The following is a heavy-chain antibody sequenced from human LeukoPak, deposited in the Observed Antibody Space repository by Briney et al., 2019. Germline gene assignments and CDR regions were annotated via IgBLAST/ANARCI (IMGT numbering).Heavy chain of an antibody. CDR1: GFTFSSYW. CDR2: IKQDGSGK. V-gene: IGHV3-7*01. Sequence: GGSLRLSCAASGFTFSSYWMSWVRQAPGKGLEWVANIKQDGSGKACVDSVKGRLTISRDNAKNALYLQMNSLRAADTAVYYCARDPYDSIGYGAFDIWGQGTLVTVSS. J-gene: IGHJ4*02. CDR3: ARDPYDSIGYGAFDI. D-gene: IGHD3-22*01.